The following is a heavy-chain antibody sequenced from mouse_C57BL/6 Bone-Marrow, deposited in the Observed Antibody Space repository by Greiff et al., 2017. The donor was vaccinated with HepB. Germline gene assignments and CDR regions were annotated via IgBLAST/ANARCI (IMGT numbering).Heavy chain of an antibody. Sequence: DVKLQESGAELVRPGSSVKMSCKTSGYTFTSYGINWVKQRPGQGLEWIGYIYIGNGYTEYNEKFKGKATLTSDTSSSTAYMQLSSLTSEDSAIYFCAREDYYGSSLAWLAYWGQGTLVTVSA. CDR3: AREDYYGSSLAWLAY. D-gene: IGHD1-1*01. J-gene: IGHJ3*01. V-gene: IGHV1-58*01. CDR1: GYTFTSYG. CDR2: IYIGNGYT.